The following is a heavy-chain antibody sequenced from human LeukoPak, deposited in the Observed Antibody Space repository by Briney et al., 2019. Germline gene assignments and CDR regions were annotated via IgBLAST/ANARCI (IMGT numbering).Heavy chain of an antibody. CDR2: ISWNSGSI. CDR1: GFTFDDYA. Sequence: QTGGSLRLSCAASGFTFDDYAMHWVRQAPGKGLEWVSGISWNSGSIGYADSVKGRFTISRDNAKNSLYLQMNSLRAEDTALYYCAKDIRVSSGYYGLVDYWGQGTLVTASS. D-gene: IGHD3-22*01. V-gene: IGHV3-9*01. J-gene: IGHJ4*02. CDR3: AKDIRVSSGYYGLVDY.